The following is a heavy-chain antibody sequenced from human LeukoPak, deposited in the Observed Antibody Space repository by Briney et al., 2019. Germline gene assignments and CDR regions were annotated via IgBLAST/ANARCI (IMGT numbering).Heavy chain of an antibody. D-gene: IGHD5-12*01. CDR1: GGSFSGY. V-gene: IGHV4-34*01. CDR3: ARGKSGYDAFDI. J-gene: IGHJ3*02. CDR2: INHSGST. Sequence: PSETLSLTCAVYGGSFSGYWSWIRQPPGKGLQWIGEINHSGSTNYNPSLKSRVTISVDTSNNQFSLNLSSVTAADTAVYYCARGKSGYDAFDIWGQGTMVSVSS.